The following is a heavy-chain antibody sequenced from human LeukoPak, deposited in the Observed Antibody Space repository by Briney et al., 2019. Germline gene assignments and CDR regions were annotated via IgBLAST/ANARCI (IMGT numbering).Heavy chain of an antibody. Sequence: LSLTCTVSGGSISSYYWSWIRQPPGKGLEWVSGISWNSGSIGYADSVKGRFTISRDNAKNSLYLQMNSLRAEDTALYYCAKDIQRLAAAGTVADYWGQGTLVTVSS. J-gene: IGHJ4*02. CDR1: GGSISSYY. D-gene: IGHD6-13*01. CDR3: AKDIQRLAAAGTVADY. V-gene: IGHV3-9*01. CDR2: ISWNSGSI.